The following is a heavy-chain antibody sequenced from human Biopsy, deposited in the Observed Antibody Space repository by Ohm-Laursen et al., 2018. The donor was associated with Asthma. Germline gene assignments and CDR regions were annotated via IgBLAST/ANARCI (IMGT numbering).Heavy chain of an antibody. Sequence: SLRLSCAASRFTYEMHWVRQAPGKGLEWVAVISYDGSSIYYADSVKGRFTISRDNSKNTLYLQMNSLRVKDTAVYYCARGREGSGSYFTSHWFDPWGQGTLVTVSS. D-gene: IGHD3-10*01. V-gene: IGHV3-30-3*01. J-gene: IGHJ5*02. CDR2: ISYDGSSI. CDR1: RFTYE. CDR3: ARGREGSGSYFTSHWFDP.